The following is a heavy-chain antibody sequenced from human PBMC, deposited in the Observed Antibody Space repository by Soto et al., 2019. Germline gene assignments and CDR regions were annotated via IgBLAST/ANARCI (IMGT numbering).Heavy chain of an antibody. J-gene: IGHJ4*02. CDR2: IYSGGST. D-gene: IGHD1-20*01. CDR1: GFTVSSNY. Sequence: GGSLRLSCAASGFTVSSNYMSWVRQAPGKGLEWVSVIYSGGSTYYADSVKGRFTISRDNSKNTLYLQMNSLRAEDTAVYYCARDNWNDNPFDYWGQGTLVTVSS. V-gene: IGHV3-53*01. CDR3: ARDNWNDNPFDY.